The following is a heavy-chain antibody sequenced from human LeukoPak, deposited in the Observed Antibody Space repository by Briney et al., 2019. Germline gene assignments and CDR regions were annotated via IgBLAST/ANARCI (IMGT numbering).Heavy chain of an antibody. J-gene: IGHJ5*02. CDR1: GGSISSYY. D-gene: IGHD1-26*01. CDR3: ARDLGGSYLRGGWFDP. Sequence: SETLSLTCTVSGGSISSYYWSWIRQPAGKGLGWIGRIYSTGSTNYNPSLKSRVTMSVDTSKNQFSLKLSSVTAADTAVYYCARDLGGSYLRGGWFDPWGQGTLVTVSS. V-gene: IGHV4-4*07. CDR2: IYSTGST.